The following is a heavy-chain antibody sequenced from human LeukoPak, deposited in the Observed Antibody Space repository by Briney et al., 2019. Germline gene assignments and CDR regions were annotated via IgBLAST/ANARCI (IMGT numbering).Heavy chain of an antibody. V-gene: IGHV4-30-2*01. CDR3: ARGAADGLGYFDY. J-gene: IGHJ4*02. Sequence: SQTLSLTCTVSGGSISSGGYYWSWIRQPPGKGLEWIGYIYHSGSTYYNPSLKSRVTISVDRSKNQFSLKLSSVTAADTAVYYCARGAADGLGYFDYWGQGTLVTVSS. CDR1: GGSISSGGYY. CDR2: IYHSGST. D-gene: IGHD6-13*01.